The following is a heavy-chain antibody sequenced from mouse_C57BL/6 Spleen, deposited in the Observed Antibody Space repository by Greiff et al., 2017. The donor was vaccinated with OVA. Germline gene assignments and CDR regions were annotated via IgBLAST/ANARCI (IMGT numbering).Heavy chain of an antibody. CDR3: ARGKVVTTGGDYYAMDY. V-gene: IGHV1-59*01. Sequence: QVQLQQPGAELVRPGTSVKLSCKASGYTFTSYWMHWVKQRPGQGLEWIGVIDPSDSYTNYNQKFKGKATLTVDTSSSTTYMQLSSLTSGESAVYYWARGKVVTTGGDYYAMDYWGQGTSVTVSS. CDR1: GYTFTSYW. J-gene: IGHJ4*01. D-gene: IGHD2-2*01. CDR2: IDPSDSYT.